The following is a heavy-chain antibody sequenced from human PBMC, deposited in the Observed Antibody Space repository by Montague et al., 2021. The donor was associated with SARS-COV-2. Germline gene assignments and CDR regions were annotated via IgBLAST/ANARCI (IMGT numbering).Heavy chain of an antibody. CDR1: GGSISSSNYY. CDR2: YYGSSSN. J-gene: IGHJ6*02. D-gene: IGHD1-14*01. CDR3: ARGQGYNGNYYYYYGMDV. Sequence: SETLSLTCTVSGGSISSSNYYWGWLRPPPGKVRECIGSYYGSSSNYYTPSLSSSITIAVDTNKNQFSLKLSSVTAADTAVYYCARGQGYNGNYYYYYGMDVWGQGTTVTVSS. V-gene: IGHV4-39*07.